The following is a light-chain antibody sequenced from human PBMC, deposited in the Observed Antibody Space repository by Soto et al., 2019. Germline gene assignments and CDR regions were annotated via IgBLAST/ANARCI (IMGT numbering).Light chain of an antibody. CDR2: DVS. CDR1: SSDVGGSDS. CDR3: SSYTSSSTVV. V-gene: IGLV2-14*01. Sequence: QSALTQPASVSGSPGQSITISCSGTSSDVGGSDSVSWYQQHPGKAPKLMIYDVSNRPSGVSNRFSGSKSGNTASLTISGLQAEDEDDYYCSSYTSSSTVVFGGGTKLTVL. J-gene: IGLJ2*01.